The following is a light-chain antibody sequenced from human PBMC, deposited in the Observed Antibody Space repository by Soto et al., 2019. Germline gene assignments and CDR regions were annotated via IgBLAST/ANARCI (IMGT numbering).Light chain of an antibody. Sequence: EIVLTQSPATLSLSPGERATLSCRASQSVSSYLAWYQQKPGQAPRLLIFGASDRATGIPDRFSGSGSGTDFTLTIDRLEPEDFAMYYCQQYSDSPPTFGQGTKVDIK. CDR1: QSVSSY. CDR2: GAS. V-gene: IGKV3-20*01. J-gene: IGKJ1*01. CDR3: QQYSDSPPT.